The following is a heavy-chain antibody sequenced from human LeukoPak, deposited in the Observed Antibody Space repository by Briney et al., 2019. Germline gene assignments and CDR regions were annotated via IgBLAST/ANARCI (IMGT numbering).Heavy chain of an antibody. CDR2: ISWNSGSI. D-gene: IGHD4-17*01. J-gene: IGHJ3*02. CDR3: AKVPSHDYGDESAFDI. Sequence: GRSLRLSCAASGFTFDDYAMHWVRQAPGKGLEWVSGISWNSGSIGYADSVKGRFTISRDNAKNSLYLQMNSLRAEDTALYYCAKVPSHDYGDESAFDIWGQGTMVTVSS. CDR1: GFTFDDYA. V-gene: IGHV3-9*01.